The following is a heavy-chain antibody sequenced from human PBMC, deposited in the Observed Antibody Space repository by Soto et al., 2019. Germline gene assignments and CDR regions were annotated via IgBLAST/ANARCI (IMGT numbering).Heavy chain of an antibody. CDR3: ARQVNDSGYDSYYYYYYMDV. J-gene: IGHJ6*03. CDR2: IYYSGST. CDR1: GGSISSYY. Sequence: SETLSLTCTVSGGSISSYYWSWIRQPPGKGLEWIGYIYYSGSTNYNPSLKSRVTISVDTSKNQFSLKLSSVTAADTAVYYCARQVNDSGYDSYYYYYYMDVWGKGTTVTVSS. D-gene: IGHD5-12*01. V-gene: IGHV4-59*08.